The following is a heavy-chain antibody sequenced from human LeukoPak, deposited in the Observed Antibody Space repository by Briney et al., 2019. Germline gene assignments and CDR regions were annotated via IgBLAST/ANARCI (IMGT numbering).Heavy chain of an antibody. CDR3: ARADRTSWFDY. CDR2: ITNSGRST. V-gene: IGHV3-11*05. CDR1: GFTFDDYT. Sequence: GGSLRLSCAASGFTFDDYTMHWIRQAPGKGLEWVSYITNSGRSTNYADSVKGRFTISRDNAKNSLSLQMNSVRPEDTAVYYCARADRTSWFDYWGQGTLVTLST. D-gene: IGHD2-2*01. J-gene: IGHJ4*02.